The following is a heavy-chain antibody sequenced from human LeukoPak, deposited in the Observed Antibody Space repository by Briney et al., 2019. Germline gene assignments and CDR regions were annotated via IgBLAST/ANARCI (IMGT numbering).Heavy chain of an antibody. V-gene: IGHV3-11*01. CDR3: ARGKSGSSGYRSFDS. CDR2: MSGSGSTM. J-gene: IGHJ4*02. D-gene: IGHD3-22*01. CDR1: GVTFSDYY. Sequence: PGGSLRLSCAASGVTFSDYYMCWIRQAPGKGLEWLSYMSGSGSTMYSADSVKGRFTVTKNNAKNSLSLQRSSLRADDTADYYCARGKSGSSGYRSFDSWGQGTLVIVSS.